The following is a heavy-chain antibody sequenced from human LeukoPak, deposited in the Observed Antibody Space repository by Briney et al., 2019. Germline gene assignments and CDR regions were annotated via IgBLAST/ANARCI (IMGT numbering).Heavy chain of an antibody. V-gene: IGHV3-48*03. D-gene: IGHD2-15*01. CDR2: ISSSGSTI. CDR3: ASLPVAATREFDY. J-gene: IGHJ4*02. Sequence: TGGSLRLSCAASGFTFSSYEMNWVRQAPGKGLEWVSYISSSGSTIYYADSVKGRFTISRDNAKSSLYLQMNSLRAEDTAVYYCASLPVAATREFDYWGQGTLVTVSS. CDR1: GFTFSSYE.